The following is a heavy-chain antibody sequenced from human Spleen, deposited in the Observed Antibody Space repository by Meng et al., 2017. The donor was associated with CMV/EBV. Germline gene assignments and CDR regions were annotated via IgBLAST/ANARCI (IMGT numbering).Heavy chain of an antibody. CDR2: TYYRSKWFY. D-gene: IGHD5-18*01. V-gene: IGHV6-1*01. J-gene: IGHJ3*02. CDR3: AREGYTYGYDAFDI. Sequence: SCAISGDSVSSNNVAWNWIRQSPSRGLEWLGRTYYRSKWFYDYADSLNGRITIDPDTTNNQVSLQMNSVTPEDTAMYYCAREGYTYGYDAFDIWSQGTMVTVSS. CDR1: GDSVSSNNVA.